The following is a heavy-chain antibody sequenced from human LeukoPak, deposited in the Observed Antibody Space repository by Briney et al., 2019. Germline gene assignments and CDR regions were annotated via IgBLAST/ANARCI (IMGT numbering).Heavy chain of an antibody. CDR2: INDRGST. CDR3: ARCGASLYSSSRSHGLDV. D-gene: IGHD6-13*01. CDR1: GGSFNAYS. J-gene: IGHJ6*02. V-gene: IGHV4-34*01. Sequence: SETLSLTCVVYGGSFNAYSWAGVRQSPGKGREWIGEINDRGSTNYGPFLKSRVSMSVDTAQHQSSLNLSSVTAADTAVYYCARCGASLYSSSRSHGLDVWGQGTTVTVSS.